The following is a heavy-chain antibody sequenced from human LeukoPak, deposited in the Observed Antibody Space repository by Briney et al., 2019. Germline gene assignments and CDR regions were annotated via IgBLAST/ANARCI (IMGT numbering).Heavy chain of an antibody. Sequence: GGSLRLSCAASGFTFSSYGMHWVRQAPGKGLEWVAVISYDGSNKYYADSVKGRFTISRDNSKNTLYLQMNSLRAEDTAVYYCAKALRRLPFDYWGQGTLVTVSS. CDR1: GFTFSSYG. D-gene: IGHD2-15*01. J-gene: IGHJ4*02. CDR2: ISYDGSNK. CDR3: AKALRRLPFDY. V-gene: IGHV3-30*18.